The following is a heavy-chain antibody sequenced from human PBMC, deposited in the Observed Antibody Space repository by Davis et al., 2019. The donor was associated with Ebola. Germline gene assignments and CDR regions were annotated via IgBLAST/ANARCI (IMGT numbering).Heavy chain of an antibody. V-gene: IGHV4-34*01. CDR2: INHSGST. D-gene: IGHD3-22*01. CDR3: ARGFRATMIVVVNYYYGMDV. Sequence: SETLSLTCAVYGGSFSGYYWSWIRQPPGKGLEWIGEINHSGSTNYNPSLKSRVTISVDTSKNQFSLKPSSVTAADTAVYYCARGFRATMIVVVNYYYGMDVWGKGTTVTVSS. J-gene: IGHJ6*04. CDR1: GGSFSGYY.